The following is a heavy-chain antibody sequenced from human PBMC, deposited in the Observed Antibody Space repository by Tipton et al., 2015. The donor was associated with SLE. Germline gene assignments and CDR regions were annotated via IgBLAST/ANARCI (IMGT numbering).Heavy chain of an antibody. J-gene: IGHJ3*02. Sequence: TLSLTCTVSGGFTSSCGYYWSRIRQHPGKGLEWIGYIYFSGSTYYNPSLKSRVTISVDTSKNQFSLKLSSVTAADTAVYYCARGVTVVGAVDIWGRGKMVAVSS. D-gene: IGHD3-22*01. V-gene: IGHV4-31*03. CDR3: ARGVTVVGAVDI. CDR2: IYFSGST. CDR1: GGFTSSCGYY.